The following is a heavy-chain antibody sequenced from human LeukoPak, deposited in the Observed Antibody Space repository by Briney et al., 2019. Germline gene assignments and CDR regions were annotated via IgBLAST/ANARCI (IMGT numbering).Heavy chain of an antibody. CDR1: GFTFSSYA. CDR3: ATPNPYYDFWSGYLDY. Sequence: GGSLRLSCAASGFTFSSYAMNWVRQAPGKGLEWVSSISSSSNYIYYADSVKGRFTISRDNAKNSLYLQMNSLRAEDTAVYYCATPNPYYDFWSGYLDYWGQGTLVTVSS. V-gene: IGHV3-21*01. D-gene: IGHD3-3*01. CDR2: ISSSSNYI. J-gene: IGHJ4*02.